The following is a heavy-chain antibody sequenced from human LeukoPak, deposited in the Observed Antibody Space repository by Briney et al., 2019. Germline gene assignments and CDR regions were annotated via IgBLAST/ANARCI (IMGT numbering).Heavy chain of an antibody. D-gene: IGHD3-10*01. CDR2: ISARSGGT. Sequence: QAGGSLRLSCAASGFTFNNYGMSWVRQAPGKGLEWVSTISARSGGTYYADSVKGRFTVSRDNSKNTLYLQMNSLRAEDTAVYYCAKGNAVRGVQNYFYYYMNAWGKGTTVTISS. J-gene: IGHJ6*03. V-gene: IGHV3-23*01. CDR1: GFTFNNYG. CDR3: AKGNAVRGVQNYFYYYMNA.